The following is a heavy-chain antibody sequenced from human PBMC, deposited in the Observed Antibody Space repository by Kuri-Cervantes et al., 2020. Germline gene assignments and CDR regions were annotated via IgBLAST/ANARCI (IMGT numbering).Heavy chain of an antibody. V-gene: IGHV3-21*03. Sequence: LSLTCAVSGLTFTNAWMTWVRQAPGKGLEWVSSISSSSSYIYYADSVKGRFTISRDNAKNSLYLQMNSLRAEDTAVYYCARGGWNYDSSGYKHWGQGTLVTVSS. CDR2: ISSSSSYI. D-gene: IGHD3-22*01. CDR3: ARGGWNYDSSGYKH. CDR1: GLTFTNAW. J-gene: IGHJ4*02.